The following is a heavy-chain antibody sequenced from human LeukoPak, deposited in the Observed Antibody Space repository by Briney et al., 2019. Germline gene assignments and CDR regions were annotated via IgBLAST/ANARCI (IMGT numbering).Heavy chain of an antibody. Sequence: SETLSLTCTVSGGSISSYYWSWIRQPPGKGLEWIGYIYYSGSTNYNPSPKSRVTISVDTSKNQFSLKLSSVTAADTAVYYCARAENDYYDSSGYYSHWGQGTLVTVSS. D-gene: IGHD3-22*01. CDR3: ARAENDYYDSSGYYSH. V-gene: IGHV4-59*01. CDR1: GGSISSYY. CDR2: IYYSGST. J-gene: IGHJ4*02.